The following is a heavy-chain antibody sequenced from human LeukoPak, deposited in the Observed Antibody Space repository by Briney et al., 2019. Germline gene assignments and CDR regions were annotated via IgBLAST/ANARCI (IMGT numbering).Heavy chain of an antibody. CDR3: ASYDILTGSDYYYMDV. D-gene: IGHD3-9*01. CDR1: GFTFSGYG. CDR2: IRYDGSNK. Sequence: PGGSLRLSCAASGFTFSGYGMHWVRQAPGKGLEWVAFIRYDGSNKYYADSVKGRFTISRDNSKNTLYLQMNSLRAEDTAVYYCASYDILTGSDYYYMDVWGKGTTVTISS. V-gene: IGHV3-30*02. J-gene: IGHJ6*03.